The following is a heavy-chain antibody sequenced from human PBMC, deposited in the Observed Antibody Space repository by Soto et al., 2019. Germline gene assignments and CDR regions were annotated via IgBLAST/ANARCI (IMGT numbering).Heavy chain of an antibody. CDR1: GGSISGGGYY. Sequence: QVQLQESGPGLVKPSQTLSLTCTVSGGSISGGGYYWSWIRQHPGKGLEYIGYIHNSGTTYYNPSLQSRVTISMDTSKNHFSLKLSSVTAADTAVYYCARDRRDWFDPWGQGTLDTVSS. J-gene: IGHJ5*02. CDR2: IHNSGTT. V-gene: IGHV4-31*03. CDR3: ARDRRDWFDP.